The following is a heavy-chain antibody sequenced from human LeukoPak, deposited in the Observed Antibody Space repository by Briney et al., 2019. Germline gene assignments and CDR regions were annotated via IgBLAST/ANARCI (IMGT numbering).Heavy chain of an antibody. J-gene: IGHJ6*03. CDR3: ARGGFNMVRGVIIPSNSYYYYMDI. CDR1: GFTFSAYS. D-gene: IGHD3-10*01. CDR2: ITSGDFV. Sequence: TGGSLRLSCAVSGFTFSAYSMNWVRQAPGKGLEWVSSITSGDFVYFADSLKGRFTISRDNAKSSLYLQMNSLRAEDTAVNYCARGGFNMVRGVIIPSNSYYYYMDIWGKGTTVTVSS. V-gene: IGHV3-21*01.